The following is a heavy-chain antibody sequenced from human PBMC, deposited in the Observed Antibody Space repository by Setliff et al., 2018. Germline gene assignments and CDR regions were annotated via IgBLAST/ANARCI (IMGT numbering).Heavy chain of an antibody. CDR3: ARERGDIVTTTSYYYYLDV. Sequence: ASVKVSCKASGYTFTTYYMHWVRQAPGQGLEWMGIINPSGGYANYAQRFQGRVTITTDESTSTAYMELSSLRSEDTAVYYCARERGDIVTTTSYYYYLDVWGKGTTVTVSS. D-gene: IGHD5-12*01. V-gene: IGHV1-46*01. CDR2: INPSGGYA. J-gene: IGHJ6*03. CDR1: GYTFTTYY.